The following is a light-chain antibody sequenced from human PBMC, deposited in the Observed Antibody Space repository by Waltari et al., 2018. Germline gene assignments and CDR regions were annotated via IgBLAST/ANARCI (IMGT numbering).Light chain of an antibody. J-gene: IGKJ2*01. CDR1: QSILYSSSNMNY. V-gene: IGKV4-1*01. CDR3: QQYYGSPPYT. CDR2: WAS. Sequence: SPDSLAVSLGERATINCKSSQSILYSSSNMNYLAWYQQKPGQPPKLLIYWASTRESGVPDRFSGSGSGTDFTLTISSLQAEDVAVYYCQQYYGSPPYTFGQGTKLEIK.